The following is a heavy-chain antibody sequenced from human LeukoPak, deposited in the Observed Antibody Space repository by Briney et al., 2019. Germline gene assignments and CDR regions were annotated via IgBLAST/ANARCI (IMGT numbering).Heavy chain of an antibody. D-gene: IGHD2/OR15-2a*01. CDR3: ARFNSTYYYYDY. CDR1: GYSISNSNW. Sequence: SDTLSLTCGVSGYSISNSNWWGWIRQPPGKGLEWIGYIDYGGSTNYNPSLKSRATVSVDTSRNQFSLKLSSVTALDTAVYYCARFNSTYYYYDYWGQGTLVTVSS. V-gene: IGHV4-28*06. J-gene: IGHJ4*02. CDR2: IDYGGST.